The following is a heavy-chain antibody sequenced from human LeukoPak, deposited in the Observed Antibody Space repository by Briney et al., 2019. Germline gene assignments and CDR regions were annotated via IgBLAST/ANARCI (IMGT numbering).Heavy chain of an antibody. CDR1: GYTFTGYY. CDR2: INPNSGGT. CDR3: ARGVATITGPHWVY. Sequence: AASVKVSCKASGYTFTGYYMHWVRQAPGQGLEWMGWINPNSGGTTYAQKFQGRVTMTRDTSISTAYMELSRLRSDDMAVYYCARGVATITGPHWVYWGQGTLVTVSS. J-gene: IGHJ4*02. V-gene: IGHV1-2*02. D-gene: IGHD5-12*01.